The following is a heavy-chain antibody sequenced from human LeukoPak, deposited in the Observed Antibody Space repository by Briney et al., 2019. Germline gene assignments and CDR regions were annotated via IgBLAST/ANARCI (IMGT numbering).Heavy chain of an antibody. V-gene: IGHV3-74*01. CDR3: ARGPSDSSGWSYFHYAMDV. D-gene: IGHD6-19*01. J-gene: IGHJ6*02. Sequence: GGSLRLSCAASGFTFSGYWMHWVRQAPGKGLVWVSRINSDGSSTTYADSVKGRFTISRDNAKNTLYLQMNSLRAEDSAVYYCARGPSDSSGWSYFHYAMDVWGQGTTVTVSS. CDR1: GFTFSGYW. CDR2: INSDGSST.